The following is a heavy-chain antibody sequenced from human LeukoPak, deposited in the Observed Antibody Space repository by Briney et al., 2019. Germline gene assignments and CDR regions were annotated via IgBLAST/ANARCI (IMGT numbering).Heavy chain of an antibody. CDR1: GGPISNNNHY. Sequence: LSLTCTVSGGPISNNNHYWGWIRQVPGKGLEWVSYISSSGSTIYYADSVKGRFTISRDNAKNSLYLQMNSLRAEDTAVYYCARGTNWDYYYYYMDVWGKGTTVTISS. CDR2: ISSSGSTI. D-gene: IGHD7-27*01. J-gene: IGHJ6*03. CDR3: ARGTNWDYYYYYMDV. V-gene: IGHV3-11*01.